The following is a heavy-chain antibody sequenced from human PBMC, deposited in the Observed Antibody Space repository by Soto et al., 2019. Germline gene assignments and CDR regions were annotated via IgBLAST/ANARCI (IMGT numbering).Heavy chain of an antibody. D-gene: IGHD3-3*01. V-gene: IGHV4-34*04. CDR2: INHRGST. J-gene: IGHJ4*02. CDR3: ARLYDFWSGYYLKYFDY. Sequence: SETLSLTCAVYGXSFSGYYWTWIRQPPGKGLEWIGEINHRGSTNHNPSLKSRATISVDRSKNQFSLKLSSVTAADTAVYYCARLYDFWSGYYLKYFDYWGQGILVTVSS. CDR1: GXSFSGYY.